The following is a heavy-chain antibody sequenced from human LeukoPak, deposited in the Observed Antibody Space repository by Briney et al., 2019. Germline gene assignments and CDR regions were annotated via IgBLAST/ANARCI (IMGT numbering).Heavy chain of an antibody. V-gene: IGHV4-34*01. CDR2: INHSGST. D-gene: IGHD6-13*01. Sequence: SETLSLICAVYGGSFSGYYWSWIRQPPGKGLEWIGEINHSGSTNYNPSLKSRVTISVDTSKNQFSLKLSSVTAADTAVYYCARGPIAAAGTAFDPWGQGTLVTVSS. CDR1: GGSFSGYY. CDR3: ARGPIAAAGTAFDP. J-gene: IGHJ5*02.